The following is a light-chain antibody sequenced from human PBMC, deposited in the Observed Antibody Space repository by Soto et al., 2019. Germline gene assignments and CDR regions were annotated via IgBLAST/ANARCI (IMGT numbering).Light chain of an antibody. V-gene: IGKV3-15*01. CDR3: QQDRSWPRT. CDR1: QSVDIN. Sequence: EILMTQSPATLSVSPGERVTLSCGASQSVDINLAWYQQKAGQAPRLLISGASTRATDMPGRFSGRGAGAEFTLIISSMQSEDFAVYYCQQDRSWPRTFGQGTKV. CDR2: GAS. J-gene: IGKJ1*01.